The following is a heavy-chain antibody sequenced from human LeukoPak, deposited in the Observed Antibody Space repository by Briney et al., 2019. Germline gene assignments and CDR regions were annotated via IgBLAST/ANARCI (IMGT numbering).Heavy chain of an antibody. CDR3: AKERKLLPFDC. CDR1: GFTFGSYW. D-gene: IGHD4-23*01. V-gene: IGHV3-74*01. CDR2: INTDGGST. J-gene: IGHJ4*02. Sequence: PGGSLRLSYAASGFTFGSYWMHWVRQAPGKGLVWVSRINTDGGSTTYADSVKGRFTISRDNAKNTLYLQMNSLRAEDTAVYYCAKERKLLPFDCWGQGTLVTVSS.